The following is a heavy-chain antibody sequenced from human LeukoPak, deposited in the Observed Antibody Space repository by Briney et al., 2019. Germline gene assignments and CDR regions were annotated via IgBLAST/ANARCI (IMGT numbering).Heavy chain of an antibody. D-gene: IGHD5-24*01. Sequence: GGSLRLSCAASGFTFSSYSMNWVRQAAGKGLAWVSYISSSSSTIYYADSVKGRFTISRDNAKNSLYLQMNSLRAEDTAVYYCARVGAVRDGYNGEFDYWGQGTLVTVSS. V-gene: IGHV3-48*01. CDR1: GFTFSSYS. CDR2: ISSSSSTI. J-gene: IGHJ4*02. CDR3: ARVGAVRDGYNGEFDY.